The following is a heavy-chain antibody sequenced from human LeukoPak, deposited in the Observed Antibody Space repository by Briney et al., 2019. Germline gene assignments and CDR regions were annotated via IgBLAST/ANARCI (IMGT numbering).Heavy chain of an antibody. D-gene: IGHD5-12*01. CDR2: INHSGST. CDR1: GGSFSGYY. Sequence: SETLSLTCAVYGGSFSGYYWSWIRQPPGKGLEWIAEINHSGSTSYNPSLKSRVTISVDTSKNQFSLKLSSVTAADTAVYYCARDGYSGNDGLWGQGTLVTVSS. J-gene: IGHJ4*02. CDR3: ARDGYSGNDGL. V-gene: IGHV4-34*01.